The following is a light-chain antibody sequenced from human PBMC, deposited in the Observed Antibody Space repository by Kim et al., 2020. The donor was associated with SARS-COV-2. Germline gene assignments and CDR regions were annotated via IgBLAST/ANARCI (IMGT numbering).Light chain of an antibody. J-gene: IGKJ3*01. V-gene: IGKV2-30*01. CDR1: QSLGYSDGNTY. CDR3: MQGTHWPFT. Sequence: PASISCRSSQSLGYSDGNTYLNWFHQRPGQSPRRLIYKVSNRDSGVPDRCSGSGSGTDFTLLISRVEAEDVGVYYCMQGTHWPFTFGPGTKVDIK. CDR2: KVS.